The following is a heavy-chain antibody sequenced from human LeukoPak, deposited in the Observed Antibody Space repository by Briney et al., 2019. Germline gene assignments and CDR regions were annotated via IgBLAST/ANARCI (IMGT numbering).Heavy chain of an antibody. Sequence: ASVKVSCKASGYTFTGYYMHWVRQAPGQGLEWMGIINPSGGSTSYAQKYQGRVTMTRDTSTSTVYMELSSLRSEDTAVYYCARPILSSYYYDSSGYYLWGQGTLVTVSS. J-gene: IGHJ4*02. V-gene: IGHV1-46*01. CDR3: ARPILSSYYYDSSGYYL. D-gene: IGHD3-22*01. CDR2: INPSGGST. CDR1: GYTFTGYY.